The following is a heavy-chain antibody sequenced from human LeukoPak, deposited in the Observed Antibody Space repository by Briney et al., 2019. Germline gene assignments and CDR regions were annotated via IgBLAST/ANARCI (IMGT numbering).Heavy chain of an antibody. D-gene: IGHD6-13*01. V-gene: IGHV3-23*01. J-gene: IGHJ4*02. Sequence: GGSLRLSCAASGFAFSSYAMTWVRQAPGKGLEWVSSFSGSGAITYYADSVKGRFTISRDNSKNTLYLQMNSLRAEDTALYYCARDGGSGSSWYSRGAFDYWGQGTLVTVSS. CDR1: GFAFSSYA. CDR2: FSGSGAIT. CDR3: ARDGGSGSSWYSRGAFDY.